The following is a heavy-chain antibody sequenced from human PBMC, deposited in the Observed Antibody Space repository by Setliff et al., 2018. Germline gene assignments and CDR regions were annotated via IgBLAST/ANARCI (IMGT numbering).Heavy chain of an antibody. D-gene: IGHD3-10*01. CDR2: ITSSGRSM. CDR3: VGSGTCSY. J-gene: IGHJ4*02. V-gene: IGHV3-48*03. CDR1: GFTFSSYE. Sequence: GGSLRLSCVASGFTFSSYEMNWVRQAPGKGLEWVSYITSSGRSMDYADSVKGRFTISRDNAKNSLSLQMNSLRAEDTAVYYCVGSGTCSYWGQGTLVTVSS.